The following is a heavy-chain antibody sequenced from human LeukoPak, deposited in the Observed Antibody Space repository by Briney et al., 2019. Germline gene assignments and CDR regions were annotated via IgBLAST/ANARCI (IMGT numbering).Heavy chain of an antibody. J-gene: IGHJ4*02. D-gene: IGHD6-19*01. V-gene: IGHV1-69*04. CDR3: ARDQVAGTGWFDY. CDR2: IIPIFGIA. Sequence: ASVKVSCKASGGTFSSYAISWVRQAPGQGLEWMGRIIPIFGIANYAQKFQGRVTITADKSTSTAYMELSSLRSEDTAVYYCARDQVAGTGWFDYWGQGTLVTVSS. CDR1: GGTFSSYA.